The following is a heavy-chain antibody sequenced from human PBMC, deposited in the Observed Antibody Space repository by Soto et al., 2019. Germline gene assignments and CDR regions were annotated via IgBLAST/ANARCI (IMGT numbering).Heavy chain of an antibody. V-gene: IGHV1-46*01. J-gene: IGHJ4*02. CDR3: ARRALGSFDY. CDR1: GYTFTSYH. CDR2: INLSDGGA. Sequence: QVQLVQSGAEVKKPGASVRVSCKAYGYTFTSYHMHWVRQAPGQGLEWMGIINLSDGGATYAQDFQGRATMTRDTSTSTLYMELSSLRSEDTAIYYCARRALGSFDYWGQGTLVTVSS.